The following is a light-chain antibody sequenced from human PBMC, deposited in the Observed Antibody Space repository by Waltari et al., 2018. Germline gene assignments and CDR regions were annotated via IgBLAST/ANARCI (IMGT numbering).Light chain of an antibody. Sequence: DILMTQSPLSLPATPGEPASISCRSSQSLLHSNGYTYLDWYLQKPGQSPQVLLYLGSNRASGVPDRFSGSGSGTDFTLNISRVEAEDVGVYYCMQILQPARTFGQGTRLEIK. J-gene: IGKJ2*01. V-gene: IGKV2-28*01. CDR1: QSLLHSNGYTY. CDR2: LGS. CDR3: MQILQPART.